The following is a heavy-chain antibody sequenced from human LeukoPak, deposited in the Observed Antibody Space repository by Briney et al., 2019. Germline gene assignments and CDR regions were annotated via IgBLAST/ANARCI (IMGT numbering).Heavy chain of an antibody. CDR2: ISSRGSTI. D-gene: IGHD1-26*01. J-gene: IGHJ4*02. CDR3: ARDHGELDH. CDR1: GLTFSSNE. V-gene: IGHV3-48*03. Sequence: GGSLRLSCAASGLTFSSNEMNWVRRAPGKGLEWVSFISSRGSTIYYADSVRGRFTISRDNAKNSLYLQMNSLRAEDTAVYYCARDHGELDHWGQGTLVTVSS.